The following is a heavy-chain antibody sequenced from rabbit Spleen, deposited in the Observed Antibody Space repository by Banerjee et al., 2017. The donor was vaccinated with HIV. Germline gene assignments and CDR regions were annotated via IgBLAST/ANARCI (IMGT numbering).Heavy chain of an antibody. Sequence: EQLEESGGGLVKPEGSLTLTCKASGVSLNDKDVMCWVRQAPGKGLEWIACINIVTGKSVYASWAKGRFTMSRTSSTTVTLQMTSLTVADTATYFCARDAGSYDYIDVYFNLWGQGTLVTVS. CDR1: GVSLNDKDV. CDR2: INIVTGKS. V-gene: IGHV1S45*01. D-gene: IGHD8-1*01. CDR3: ARDAGSYDYIDVYFNL. J-gene: IGHJ4*01.